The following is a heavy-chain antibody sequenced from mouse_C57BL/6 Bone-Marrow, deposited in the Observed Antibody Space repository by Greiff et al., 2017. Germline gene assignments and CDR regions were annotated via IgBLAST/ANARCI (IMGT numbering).Heavy chain of an antibody. D-gene: IGHD1-1*01. CDR1: GYAFSSYW. CDR2: IYPGDGDP. CDR3: ARENITTVVAHWYFDV. Sequence: VMLVESGAELVKPGASVKISCKASGYAFSSYWMNWVKQRPGKGLEWIGQIYPGDGDPNYNGTFKGKATLTAAKSSSTASMQLRSLTSEDSAVYFCARENITTVVAHWYFDVWGTGTTVTVSS. V-gene: IGHV1-80*01. J-gene: IGHJ1*03.